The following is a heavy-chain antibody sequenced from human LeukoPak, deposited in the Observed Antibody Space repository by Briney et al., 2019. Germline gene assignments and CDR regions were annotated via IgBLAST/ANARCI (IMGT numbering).Heavy chain of an antibody. Sequence: SQTLSLTCTVSGGSISSGDYYWSWIRQPPGKGLEWIGYIYYSGSTYYNPSLKRRVTISVDTSKNQFSLKLSSVTAADTAVYYCARAPTGYSSREVGYWGRGTLVTVSS. CDR1: GGSISSGDYY. J-gene: IGHJ4*02. V-gene: IGHV4-30-4*08. CDR3: ARAPTGYSSREVGY. CDR2: IYYSGST. D-gene: IGHD6-13*01.